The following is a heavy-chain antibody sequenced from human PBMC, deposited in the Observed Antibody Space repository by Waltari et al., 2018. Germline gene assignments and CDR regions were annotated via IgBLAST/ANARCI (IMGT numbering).Heavy chain of an antibody. J-gene: IGHJ3*02. CDR2: IYYSGST. Sequence: QVQLQESGPGLVKPSQTLSLTCTVSGGSISSGDYSWSWIRQPPGKGLEWIGYIYYSGSTYYNPSLKSRVTISVDTSKNQFSLKLSSVTAADTAVYYCARVAVIVVVAATLDAFDMGGQGTMVTVSS. CDR3: ARVAVIVVVAATLDAFDM. V-gene: IGHV4-30-4*08. D-gene: IGHD2-15*01. CDR1: GGSISSGDYS.